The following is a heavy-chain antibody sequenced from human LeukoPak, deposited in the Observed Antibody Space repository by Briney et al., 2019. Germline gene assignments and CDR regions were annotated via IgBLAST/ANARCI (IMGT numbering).Heavy chain of an antibody. CDR2: INHSGST. Sequence: SETLSLTCAVYGGSFSGYYWSWIRQPPGKGLEWIGEINHSGSTNHNPSLKSRVTISVDTSKNQFSLKLSSVTAADTAVYYCARGRSSGWYSRWFDPWGQGTLVTVSS. CDR1: GGSFSGYY. V-gene: IGHV4-34*01. J-gene: IGHJ5*02. CDR3: ARGRSSGWYSRWFDP. D-gene: IGHD6-19*01.